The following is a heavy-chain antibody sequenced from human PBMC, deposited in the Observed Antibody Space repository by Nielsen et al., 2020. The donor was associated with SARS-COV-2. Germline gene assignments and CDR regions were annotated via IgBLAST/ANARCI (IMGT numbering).Heavy chain of an antibody. J-gene: IGHJ4*02. CDR3: ASLRGN. V-gene: IGHV3-43*01. Sequence: GESLTISCAASGFTFDDYTMHWVRQAPGKGLEWVSLISWDGGSTYYADSVKGRFTISRDNSKNSLYLQMNSLRTEDTALYYCASLRGNWGQGTLVTVSS. D-gene: IGHD3-16*01. CDR2: ISWDGGST. CDR1: GFTFDDYT.